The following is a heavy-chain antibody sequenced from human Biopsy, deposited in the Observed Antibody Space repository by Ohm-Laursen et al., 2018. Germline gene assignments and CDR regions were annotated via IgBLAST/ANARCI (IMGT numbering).Heavy chain of an antibody. J-gene: IGHJ6*02. CDR3: ARDSGILNYGNFKYYHYYGMDV. Sequence: SDTLSLTCTVSGDSVTKYYWSWNRQPPGKGLEWIGHIYYSVMTNYNPSLQSRVSISVDTSRNQVSLTLSYVTASATAVYYCARDSGILNYGNFKYYHYYGMDVWGQGTKVTVSS. V-gene: IGHV4-59*02. CDR1: GDSVTKYY. D-gene: IGHD4-11*01. CDR2: IYYSVMT.